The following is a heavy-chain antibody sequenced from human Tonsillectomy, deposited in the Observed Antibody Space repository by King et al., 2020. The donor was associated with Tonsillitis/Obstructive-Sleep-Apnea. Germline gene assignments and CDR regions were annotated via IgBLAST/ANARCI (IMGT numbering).Heavy chain of an antibody. CDR3: ARDPDGSSSYTYYYYYMDV. CDR1: GFTFSSYA. D-gene: IGHD6-6*01. V-gene: IGHV3-30*04. J-gene: IGHJ6*03. CDR2: ISYDGSNK. Sequence: VQLVESGGGVVQPGRSLRLSCAASGFTFSSYAMHWVRQAPGKGLEWVAVISYDGSNKYYADSVKGRFTISRDNSKNTLYLQMNSLRAEDTAVYYCARDPDGSSSYTYYYYYMDVWGKGTTVTVSS.